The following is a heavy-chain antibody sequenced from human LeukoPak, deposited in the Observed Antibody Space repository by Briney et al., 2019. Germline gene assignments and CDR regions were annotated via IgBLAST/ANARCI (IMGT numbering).Heavy chain of an antibody. CDR3: ASMPIAYCSGGSCYSTWFDP. D-gene: IGHD2-15*01. V-gene: IGHV1-46*01. CDR1: GYTFTSYY. CDR2: INPSGGST. J-gene: IGHJ5*02. Sequence: GASVKVSCKASGYTFTSYYTHWVRQAPGQGLEWMGIINPSGGSTSYAQKFQGRVTMTRDMSTSTVYMELSSLRSEDTAVYYCASMPIAYCSGGSCYSTWFDPWGQGTLVTVSS.